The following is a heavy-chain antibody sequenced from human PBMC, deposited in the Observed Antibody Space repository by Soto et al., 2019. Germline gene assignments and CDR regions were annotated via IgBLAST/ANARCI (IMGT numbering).Heavy chain of an antibody. CDR3: ARLGGYCSGTSCYGYYGMDV. Sequence: QLQLLESGPGLVKPSGTLSLTCTVSGGSISSGPYSWGWIRQPPGKGLEWIGTFHYSGSTYYSPSLESRVTISVNTSKNQFSLKVSSVTAADTAVYYCARLGGYCSGTSCYGYYGMDVWGQGTTVTVSS. CDR1: GGSISSGPYS. CDR2: FHYSGST. V-gene: IGHV4-39*01. D-gene: IGHD2-2*01. J-gene: IGHJ6*02.